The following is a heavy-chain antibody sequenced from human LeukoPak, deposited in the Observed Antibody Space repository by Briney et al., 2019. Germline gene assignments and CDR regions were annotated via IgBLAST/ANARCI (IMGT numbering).Heavy chain of an antibody. V-gene: IGHV4-39*07. CDR2: IYYSGST. Sequence: SETLSLTCTVSGGSISSSIYYWGWIRQPPGKGLEWIGGIYYSGSTYYNPSLKSRVTISVDTSKNQFSLKLSSVTAADTAVYYCARDGYNGAFDIWGQGTMVTVSS. CDR1: GGSISSSIYY. CDR3: ARDGYNGAFDI. J-gene: IGHJ3*02. D-gene: IGHD5-24*01.